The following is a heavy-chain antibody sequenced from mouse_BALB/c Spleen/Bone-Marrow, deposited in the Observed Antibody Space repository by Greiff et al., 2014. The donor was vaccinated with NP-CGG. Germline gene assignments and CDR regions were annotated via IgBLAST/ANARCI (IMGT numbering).Heavy chain of an antibody. D-gene: IGHD1-1*01. Sequence: QGQLKESGPGLGAPSQSLSITCTVSGVSLTSYGVHWVRQPPGKGLEWLGVIWAGGSTNYNSALMSRLSISKDNSKSQVFLKMNSLQTDDTAMYYCAREGDYYGSSDYWGQGTTLTVSS. CDR1: GVSLTSYG. CDR2: IWAGGST. V-gene: IGHV2-9*02. J-gene: IGHJ2*01. CDR3: AREGDYYGSSDY.